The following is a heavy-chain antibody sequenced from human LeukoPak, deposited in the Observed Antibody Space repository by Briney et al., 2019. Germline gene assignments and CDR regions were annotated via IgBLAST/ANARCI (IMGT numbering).Heavy chain of an antibody. J-gene: IGHJ1*01. CDR3: ARGIDVDIVATTSAGEYFQH. Sequence: ASVKVSCKVSGYTLTELSMHWVRQAPGKGLEWMGGFDPEDGETIYAQKFQGRVTMTEDTSTDTAYMELSSLRSEDTAVYYCARGIDVDIVATTSAGEYFQHWGQGTLVTVSS. CDR2: FDPEDGET. CDR1: GYTLTELS. D-gene: IGHD5-12*01. V-gene: IGHV1-24*01.